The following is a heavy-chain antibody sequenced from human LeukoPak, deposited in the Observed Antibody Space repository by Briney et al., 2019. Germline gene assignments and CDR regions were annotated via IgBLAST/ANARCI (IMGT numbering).Heavy chain of an antibody. CDR1: GGTFSSYA. CDR3: ARDARTALYDSSGYYFHY. D-gene: IGHD3-22*01. CDR2: IIPIFGTA. Sequence: SVKVSCKASGGTFSSYAISWVRQAPGQGLEWMGGIIPIFGTANYAQKFQGRVTITADESTSTAYTELSSLRSEDTAVYYCARDARTALYDSSGYYFHYWGQGTLVTVSS. J-gene: IGHJ4*02. V-gene: IGHV1-69*13.